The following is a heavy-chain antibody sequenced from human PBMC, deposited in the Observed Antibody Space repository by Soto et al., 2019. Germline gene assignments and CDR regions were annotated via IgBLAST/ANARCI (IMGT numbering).Heavy chain of an antibody. CDR3: ARGPATVTTEEGRALYYFDY. CDR2: INHSGST. D-gene: IGHD4-17*01. Sequence: SETLSLTCAVYGGSFSGYYWSWIRQPPGKGLEWIGEINHSGSTNYNPSLKSRVTISVDTSKNQFSLKLSSVTAADTAVYYCARGPATVTTEEGRALYYFDYWGQGTLVTVSS. J-gene: IGHJ4*02. V-gene: IGHV4-34*01. CDR1: GGSFSGYY.